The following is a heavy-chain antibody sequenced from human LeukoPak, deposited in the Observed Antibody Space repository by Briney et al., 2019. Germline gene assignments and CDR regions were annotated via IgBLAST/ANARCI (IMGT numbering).Heavy chain of an antibody. V-gene: IGHV3-33*01. CDR2: IWYDGCNK. CDR3: ARDAIQYGMDV. J-gene: IGHJ6*02. D-gene: IGHD2-21*01. Sequence: GGSLRLSCAASGFTFSSYGMHRVRQAPGKGLEWVAVIWYDGCNKYYADSVKGRFTISRDNSKNTLYLQMDSLRAEDTAVYYCARDAIQYGMDVWGQGTTVTVSS. CDR1: GFTFSSYG.